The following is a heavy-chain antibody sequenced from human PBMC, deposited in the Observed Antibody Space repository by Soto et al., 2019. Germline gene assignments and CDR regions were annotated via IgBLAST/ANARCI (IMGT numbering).Heavy chain of an antibody. Sequence: SVKVSCKASGGTFSNYAVNWVRQAPGQGLEWMGRIIPISGAANYAQKFQGRVTITADKSTSTSYMELSSLRSEDTAVYYCAGDMTRTVVPYFDFWGQGTLVTVSS. D-gene: IGHD1-7*01. CDR2: IIPISGAA. J-gene: IGHJ4*02. CDR3: AGDMTRTVVPYFDF. V-gene: IGHV1-69*06. CDR1: GGTFSNYA.